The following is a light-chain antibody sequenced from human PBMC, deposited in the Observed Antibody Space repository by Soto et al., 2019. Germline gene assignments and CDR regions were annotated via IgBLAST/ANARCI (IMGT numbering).Light chain of an antibody. V-gene: IGLV2-8*01. Sequence: QSALTQPPSASGSPGQSVTISCTGTSSDVGGYNYVSWYQQHPGKAPKVMIDEVSKRPSGVPDRFSGSKSGNTASLTVSGLQAEDEADYYCSSYAGSNFYVFGSGTKLTVL. J-gene: IGLJ1*01. CDR3: SSYAGSNFYV. CDR1: SSDVGGYNY. CDR2: EVS.